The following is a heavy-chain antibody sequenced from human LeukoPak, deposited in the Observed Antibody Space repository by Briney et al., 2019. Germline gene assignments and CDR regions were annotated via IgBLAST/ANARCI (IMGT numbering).Heavy chain of an antibody. J-gene: IGHJ4*02. CDR1: GGSIIGSTYY. CDR2: INYSGNT. CDR3: ARGYDY. Sequence: SETLSLTCTVSGGSIIGSTYYWGWLRQPPGKGLDWIGIINYSGNTYYNPSLRSRVTISVDTSKNQFSLNLNSMTASDTAVYYCARGYDYWGQGTLVTVSS. D-gene: IGHD3-22*01. V-gene: IGHV4-39*01.